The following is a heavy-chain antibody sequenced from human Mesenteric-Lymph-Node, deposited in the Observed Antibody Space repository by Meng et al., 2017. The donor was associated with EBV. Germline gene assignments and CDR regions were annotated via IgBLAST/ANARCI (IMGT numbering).Heavy chain of an antibody. Sequence: EVVGAGGGVVQPGRSLRVSCAASGFSLSGYGMHWVRQPPGKGLEWVAVITYDGSSRYYTDSVKGRFTISRDNSKNTLYLQMNSLRAEDTAVYYCAKGYHEHGSGSYYSDYWGQGTLVTVSS. V-gene: IGHV3-30*12. CDR2: ITYDGSSR. D-gene: IGHD3-10*01. CDR3: AKGYHEHGSGSYYSDY. CDR1: GFSLSGYG. J-gene: IGHJ4*02.